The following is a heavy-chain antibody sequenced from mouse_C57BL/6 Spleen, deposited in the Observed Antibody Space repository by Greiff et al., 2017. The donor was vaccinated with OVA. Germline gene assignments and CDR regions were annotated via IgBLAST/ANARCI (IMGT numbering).Heavy chain of an antibody. D-gene: IGHD1-1*01. V-gene: IGHV5-4*03. CDR1: GFTFSSYA. J-gene: IGHJ1*03. CDR3: ARADYGSSYDWYFDV. Sequence: EVMLVESGGGLVKPGGSLKLSCAASGFTFSSYAMSWVRQTPEKRLEWVATISDGGSYTYYPDNVKGRFTISRDNAKNNLYLQMSHLKSEDTAMYYCARADYGSSYDWYFDVWGTGTTVTVSS. CDR2: ISDGGSYT.